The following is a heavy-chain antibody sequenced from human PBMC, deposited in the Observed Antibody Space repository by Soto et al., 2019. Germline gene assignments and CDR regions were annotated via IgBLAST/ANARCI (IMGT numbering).Heavy chain of an antibody. D-gene: IGHD5-12*01. CDR1: GYSFTIYW. CDR2: IYPGDSDT. CDR3: ARARRDGYNPYYYYYGMDV. J-gene: IGHJ6*02. V-gene: IGHV5-51*01. Sequence: PGESLKISCKGSGYSFTIYWIGWVRQMPGKGLEWMGIIYPGDSDTRYSPSFQGQVTISADKSISTAYLQWSSLKASDTAMYYCARARRDGYNPYYYYYGMDVWGQGTTVTVS.